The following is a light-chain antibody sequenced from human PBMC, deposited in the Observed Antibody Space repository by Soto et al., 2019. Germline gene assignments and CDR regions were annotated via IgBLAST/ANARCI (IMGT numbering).Light chain of an antibody. CDR3: QQSYSTPCT. CDR2: AAS. Sequence: DIQMTQSPSSLSVSVGERVTITCRASQSISSCLNWYQQKQGKAPKLLIYAASSLQSGVPARFSGSGSGTDFTLTISSLQPEDFATYYCQQSYSTPCTFGQGTKLEIK. CDR1: QSISSC. V-gene: IGKV1-39*01. J-gene: IGKJ2*02.